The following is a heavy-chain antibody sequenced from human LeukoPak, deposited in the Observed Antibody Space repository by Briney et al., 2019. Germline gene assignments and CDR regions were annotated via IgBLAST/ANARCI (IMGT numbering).Heavy chain of an antibody. D-gene: IGHD3-3*01. J-gene: IGHJ5*02. CDR1: GDSISTSDYH. CDR2: LYHSGST. Sequence: SETLSLTCTVPGDSISTSDYHWGWMRQPPGKGPEWIGTLYHSGSTHFNPSLESRITISVDTSKNQFSLKLYSVTAADTAVYYCARQGDSTKGYYLDWFDPWGQGTLVIVSS. V-gene: IGHV4-39*01. CDR3: ARQGDSTKGYYLDWFDP.